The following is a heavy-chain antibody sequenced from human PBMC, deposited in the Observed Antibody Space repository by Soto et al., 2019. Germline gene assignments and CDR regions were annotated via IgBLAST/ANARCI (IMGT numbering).Heavy chain of an antibody. CDR3: AKASGWFGEFYD. Sequence: GGSLRLSCAASGFTFSSYAMSWVRQAPGKGLEWVSAISGSGGSTYYADSVKGRFTISRDNSKNTLYLQMNSLRAEDTAVYYSAKASGWFGEFYDWCQGTLVTVSS. CDR2: ISGSGGST. CDR1: GFTFSSYA. J-gene: IGHJ4*02. V-gene: IGHV3-23*01. D-gene: IGHD3-10*01.